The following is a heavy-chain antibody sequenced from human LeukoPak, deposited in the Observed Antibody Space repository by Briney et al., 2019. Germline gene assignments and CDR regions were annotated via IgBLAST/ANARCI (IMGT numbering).Heavy chain of an antibody. Sequence: GGSLRLSCAASGFTFSNNGMHWVRQTPGKGLEWVAFTRYDESKTFYGDSVRGRLTISRDNSKNTLYLQMNSLTTDDSAVYYCAKARYSGSPALDLWGQGTLVTVSS. D-gene: IGHD1-26*01. CDR1: GFTFSNNG. V-gene: IGHV3-30*02. CDR2: TRYDESKT. J-gene: IGHJ5*02. CDR3: AKARYSGSPALDL.